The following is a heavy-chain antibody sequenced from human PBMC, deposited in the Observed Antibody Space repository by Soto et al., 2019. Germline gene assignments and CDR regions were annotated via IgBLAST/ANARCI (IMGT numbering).Heavy chain of an antibody. J-gene: IGHJ5*02. D-gene: IGHD2-8*02. V-gene: IGHV4-34*01. CDR3: AVVYRRRGERWLDP. CDR1: GGSSSGNY. Sequence: QVQLQQWGAGLLKPSETLSLTCAVYGGSSSGNYWSWIRRPPAKGLEWIGEINHSGSTNYNPYLKSCFTISVYTSLIMYSLKFCSVPAADTALYFCAVVYRRRGERWLDPSGKLSLVSVAS. CDR2: INHSGST.